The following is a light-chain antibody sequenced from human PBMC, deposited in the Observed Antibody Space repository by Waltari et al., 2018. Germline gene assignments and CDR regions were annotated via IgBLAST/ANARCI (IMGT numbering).Light chain of an antibody. V-gene: IGKV3-15*01. CDR2: GAS. J-gene: IGKJ1*01. Sequence: EIVMTQASATLTVTLADRATLSCRASQSIRSNLAWYQLKPGQAPRLLIYGASTRATGIPARFSGSGSGTQFTLTISSLQSEDFAVYFCQQYDNWLGTFGQGTKVEIK. CDR1: QSIRSN. CDR3: QQYDNWLGT.